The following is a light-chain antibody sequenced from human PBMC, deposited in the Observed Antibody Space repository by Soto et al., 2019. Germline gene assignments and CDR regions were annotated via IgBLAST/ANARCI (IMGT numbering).Light chain of an antibody. CDR2: EVS. CDR1: SSDVGAYNY. CDR3: SSYTRSRTYV. V-gene: IGLV2-14*01. J-gene: IGLJ1*01. Sequence: SVLTQPASVSGSPGQSITISCTGTSSDVGAYNYVSWFQQHPGKAPKLLIYEVSDRPSGVSYRFSGSKSGSTASLTISGLQAEDEADYYCSSYTRSRTYVFGTGTKVTVL.